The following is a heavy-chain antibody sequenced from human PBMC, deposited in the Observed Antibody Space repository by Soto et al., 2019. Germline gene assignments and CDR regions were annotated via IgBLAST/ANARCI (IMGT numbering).Heavy chain of an antibody. CDR1: GFTFSSYG. D-gene: IGHD2-15*01. CDR2: IWYDGSNK. CDR3: ARDFRERYCSGGSCYPTVHYYYGMDV. J-gene: IGHJ6*02. Sequence: LRLSCAASGFTFSSYGMHWVRQAPGKGLEWVAVIWYDGSNKYYADSVKGRFTISRDNSKNTLYLQMNSLRAEDTAVYYCARDFRERYCSGGSCYPTVHYYYGMDVWGQGTTVTVSS. V-gene: IGHV3-33*01.